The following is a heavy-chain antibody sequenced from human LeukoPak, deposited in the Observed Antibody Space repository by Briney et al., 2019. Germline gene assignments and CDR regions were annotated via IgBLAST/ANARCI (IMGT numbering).Heavy chain of an antibody. CDR3: SRSAYYDGSGNYYDY. V-gene: IGHV3-7*01. D-gene: IGHD3-22*01. CDR1: GFTFSSYW. CDR2: IKQDGSEK. J-gene: IGHJ4*02. Sequence: GGSLRLSCAASGFTFSSYWMSWVRQAPGKGLEWVANIKQDGSEKYYVDSVKGRFTISRDNAKNTLYLQMNGLRAKGTAVYYCSRSAYYDGSGNYYDYWGQGTLVTVSS.